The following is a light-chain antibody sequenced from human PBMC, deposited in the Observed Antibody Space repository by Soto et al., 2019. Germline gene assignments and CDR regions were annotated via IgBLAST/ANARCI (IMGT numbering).Light chain of an antibody. V-gene: IGKV1-5*03. CDR1: QSINNW. CDR2: KTS. Sequence: DVQMTQSPPTLSASVGDRVTITCRASQSINNWLAWLQQKPGKVPKLLIYKTSSLESGVPSKFSGNGSGTEFTLTIRRLQPEDVATYYCQQYNSYSHYTFGQGTKLEIK. J-gene: IGKJ2*01. CDR3: QQYNSYSHYT.